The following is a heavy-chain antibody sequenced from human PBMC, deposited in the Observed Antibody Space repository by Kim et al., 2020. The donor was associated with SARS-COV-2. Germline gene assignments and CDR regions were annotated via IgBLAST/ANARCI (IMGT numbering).Heavy chain of an antibody. CDR1: GGSISSGGYY. CDR2: IYYSGST. J-gene: IGHJ6*02. CDR3: AREGRGAARIYYGMDV. D-gene: IGHD6-6*01. Sequence: SETLSLTCTVSGGSISSGGYYWSWIRQHPGKGLEWIGYIYYSGSTYYNPSLKSRVTISVDTSKNQFSLKLSSVTAADTAVYYCAREGRGAARIYYGMDVWGQGTTVTVSS. V-gene: IGHV4-31*03.